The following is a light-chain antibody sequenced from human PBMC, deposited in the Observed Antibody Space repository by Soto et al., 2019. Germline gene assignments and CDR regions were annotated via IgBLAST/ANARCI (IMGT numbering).Light chain of an antibody. CDR1: STDVGDFNY. Sequence: QSALTQPASVSGSPGRSVTISCTGTSTDVGDFNYVSWYQHLPGRAPKLIIYDVTNRPSGIFYRFSASKSGRPASLTISGLQAEDEGDYYCSSYSSSTTHVVFGGGTKVTVL. V-gene: IGLV2-14*03. J-gene: IGLJ2*01. CDR2: DVT. CDR3: SSYSSSTTHVV.